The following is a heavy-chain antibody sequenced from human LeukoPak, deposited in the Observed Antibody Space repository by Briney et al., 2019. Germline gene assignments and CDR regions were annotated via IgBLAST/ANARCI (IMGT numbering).Heavy chain of an antibody. CDR3: ARDPVWNDRLSD. V-gene: IGHV3-53*04. CDR2: IYSGGST. CDR1: GFIFSSYA. Sequence: GGSLRLSCAASGFIFSSYAMSWVRQAPGKGLEWVSVIYSGGSTYYADSVKGRFTISRHNSKNTLYLQMNSLRAEDTAVYYCARDPVWNDRLSDWGQGTLVTVSS. J-gene: IGHJ4*02. D-gene: IGHD1-1*01.